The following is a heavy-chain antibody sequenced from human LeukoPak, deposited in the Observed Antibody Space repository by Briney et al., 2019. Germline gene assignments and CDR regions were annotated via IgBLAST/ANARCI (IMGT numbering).Heavy chain of an antibody. V-gene: IGHV4-31*11. CDR3: ARDFPLGSGTFS. CDR2: IYYSGST. J-gene: IGHJ4*02. D-gene: IGHD3-10*01. Sequence: SETLSLTCAVSGGSIASDGYSWNWIRQHPGKGLEWIGYIYYSGSTYYNPSLKSRVTISVDTSKNQFSLKLSSVTAADTAVYYCARDFPLGSGTFSWGQGTLVTVSS. CDR1: GGSIASDGYS.